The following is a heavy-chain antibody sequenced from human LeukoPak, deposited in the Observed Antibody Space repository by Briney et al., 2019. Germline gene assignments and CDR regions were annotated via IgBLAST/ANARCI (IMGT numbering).Heavy chain of an antibody. V-gene: IGHV1-69*04. D-gene: IGHD3-22*01. CDR2: IIPIFGIA. CDR1: GGTFSSYA. J-gene: IGHJ4*02. CDR3: AREPRADSSGYYYGYFDY. Sequence: SVKVSCKASGGTFSSYAISWVRQAPGQGLEWMGRIIPIFGIANYAQKFQGRVTITADKSTSTAYMELSSLRSEDTAVHYCAREPRADSSGYYYGYFDYWGQGTLVTVSS.